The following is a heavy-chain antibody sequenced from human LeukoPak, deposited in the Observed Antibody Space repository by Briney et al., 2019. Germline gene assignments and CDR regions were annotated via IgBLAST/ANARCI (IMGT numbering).Heavy chain of an antibody. CDR3: ARDEQPSGVSSGMDV. CDR2: IWYDGSNK. Sequence: GGSLRLSCAASGFTFSSYGMHWVRQAPGKGLEWVAVIWYDGSNKYYADSVKGRFTISRDNSKNTLYLQMNSLRAEDTAVCYCARDEQPSGVSSGMDVWGQGTTVTVSS. V-gene: IGHV3-33*01. J-gene: IGHJ6*02. D-gene: IGHD6-13*01. CDR1: GFTFSSYG.